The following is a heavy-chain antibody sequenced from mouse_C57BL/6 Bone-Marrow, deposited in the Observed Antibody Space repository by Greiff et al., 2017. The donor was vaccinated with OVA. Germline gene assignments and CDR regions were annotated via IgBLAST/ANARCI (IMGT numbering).Heavy chain of an antibody. J-gene: IGHJ1*03. V-gene: IGHV1-22*01. D-gene: IGHD3-1*01. CDR1: GYTFSDYN. CDR3: TRSGWGRYFDV. Sequence: EVKLMESGPELVKPGASVKMSCKASGYTFSDYNMTWVKQRHGKRLEWIGYINPDDGGTSYNEKFKGKATLTVNKSSSTAYMELRSLTSEDSAVYYCTRSGWGRYFDVWGTGTTVTVSS. CDR2: INPDDGGT.